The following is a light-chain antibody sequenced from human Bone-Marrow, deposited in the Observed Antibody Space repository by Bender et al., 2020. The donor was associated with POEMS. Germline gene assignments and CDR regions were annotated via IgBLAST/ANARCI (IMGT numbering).Light chain of an antibody. J-gene: IGLJ3*02. CDR3: GAWDDRLDGPV. V-gene: IGLV1-44*01. Sequence: QSVVTQPPSLSEAPRQRVTISCSGSSSNIGSNTVNWYQQVPGTAPKALIYRNNQRPSGVPARFSGSQSGTSASMAISGLQSEDEADYYCGAWDDRLDGPVFGGGTKLTVL. CDR1: SSNIGSNT. CDR2: RNN.